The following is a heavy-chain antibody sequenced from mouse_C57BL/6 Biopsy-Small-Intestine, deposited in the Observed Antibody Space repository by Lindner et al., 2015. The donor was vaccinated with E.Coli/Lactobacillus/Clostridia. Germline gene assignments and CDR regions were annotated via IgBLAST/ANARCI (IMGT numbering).Heavy chain of an antibody. CDR2: IVVDSGNT. J-gene: IGHJ2*01. V-gene: IGHV1S18*01. CDR3: AATPTRVSYFDF. Sequence: SVKVSCKASGFTLTNSAVQWVRQARGQRLEWIGWIVVDSGNTNCAQKFQERVTITRDKSTNTAYMELSSLRSEDSAVYYCAATPTRVSYFDFWGRGTLVTVSS. CDR1: GFTLTNSA. D-gene: IGHD6-1*01.